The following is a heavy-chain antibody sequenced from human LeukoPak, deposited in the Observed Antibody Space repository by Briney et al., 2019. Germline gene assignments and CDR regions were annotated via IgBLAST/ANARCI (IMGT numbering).Heavy chain of an antibody. V-gene: IGHV3-7*01. D-gene: IGHD2-15*01. CDR1: GFTFSSYW. Sequence: PGGSLRLSCAASGFTFSSYWITWVRQTPGKGLEWVANINQDGSEKYYVDSVKGRFTISRDNGKKLLYLQMNSLRAEDTAVYYCVGDSFDYWGQGTLVTVSS. J-gene: IGHJ4*02. CDR3: VGDSFDY. CDR2: INQDGSEK.